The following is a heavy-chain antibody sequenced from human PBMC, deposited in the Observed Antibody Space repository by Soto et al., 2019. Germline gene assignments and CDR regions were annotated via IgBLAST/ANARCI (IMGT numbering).Heavy chain of an antibody. CDR1: GYSFTSYW. CDR3: ARLPHYYDSSGYLGRFDP. Sequence: AGESLKISCKGSGYSFTSYWIGWVRQMPGKGLEWMGIIYPGDSDTRYSPSFQGQVTISADKSISTAYLQWSSLKASDTAMYYCARLPHYYDSSGYLGRFDPWGQGTLVTVSS. CDR2: IYPGDSDT. V-gene: IGHV5-51*01. D-gene: IGHD3-22*01. J-gene: IGHJ5*02.